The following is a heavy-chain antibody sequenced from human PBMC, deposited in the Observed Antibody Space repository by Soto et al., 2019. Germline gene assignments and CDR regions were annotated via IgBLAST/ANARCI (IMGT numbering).Heavy chain of an antibody. J-gene: IGHJ6*02. CDR1: GGSISSGDYY. V-gene: IGHV4-30-4*01. D-gene: IGHD3-10*01. Sequence: SETLSLTCTVSGGSISSGDYYWSWIRQPPGKGLEWIGYIYYSGSTYYNPSLKSRLTISVDTSKNQFSLKLSSVTAADTAVYYCARGPMVRGVITSYYYYYYGMDVWGQGTTVTVSS. CDR3: ARGPMVRGVITSYYYYYYGMDV. CDR2: IYYSGST.